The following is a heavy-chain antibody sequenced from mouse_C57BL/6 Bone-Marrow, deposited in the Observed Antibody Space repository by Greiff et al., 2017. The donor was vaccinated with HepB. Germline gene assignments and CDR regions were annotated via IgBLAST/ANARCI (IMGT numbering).Heavy chain of an antibody. J-gene: IGHJ1*03. CDR1: GYTFTSYW. CDR2: IHPNSGST. Sequence: QVQLQQPGAELVKPGASVKLSCKASGYTFTSYWMHWVKQRPGQGLEWIGMIHPNSGSTNYNEKFKSKATLTVDKSSSTAYMQLSSLTSEDSAVYYCASCYGSSLYWDFDVWGTGTTVTVSS. V-gene: IGHV1-64*01. CDR3: ASCYGSSLYWDFDV. D-gene: IGHD1-1*01.